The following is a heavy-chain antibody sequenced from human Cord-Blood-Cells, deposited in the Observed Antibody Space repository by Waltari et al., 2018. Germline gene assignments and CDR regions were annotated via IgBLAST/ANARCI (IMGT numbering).Heavy chain of an antibody. D-gene: IGHD6-19*01. V-gene: IGHV1-24*01. Sequence: QVQLVQSGAEVKKPGASVKVSCKVSGYTLTELSMHWVRQAPGKGLEWMGGCEPEDGETIYAQKFQGRVTMTEDTSTDTADMELSSLRAEDAAVYYCATSAGYSSGWYDDAFDIWGQGTMVTVSS. CDR3: ATSAGYSSGWYDDAFDI. CDR2: CEPEDGET. CDR1: GYTLTELS. J-gene: IGHJ3*02.